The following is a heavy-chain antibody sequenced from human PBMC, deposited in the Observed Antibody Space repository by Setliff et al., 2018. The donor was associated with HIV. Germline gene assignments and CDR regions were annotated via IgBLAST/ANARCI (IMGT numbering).Heavy chain of an antibody. CDR1: GYSFSTYW. CDR3: ARRGGICSGGIRTGLAYTIEV. CDR2: IYPGDSDT. V-gene: IGHV5-51*01. Sequence: PGESLKISWKGSGYSFSTYWVGWVRQMPGKGLELMWIIYPGDSDTRYSPSFQGQVTISADKSIRTAYLQCSSLKAADTAMYYCARRGGICSGGIRTGLAYTIEVWGQGTTVAVSS. D-gene: IGHD2-15*01. J-gene: IGHJ6*02.